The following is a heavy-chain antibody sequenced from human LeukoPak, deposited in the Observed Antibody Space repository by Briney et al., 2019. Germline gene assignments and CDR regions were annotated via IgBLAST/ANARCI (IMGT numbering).Heavy chain of an antibody. Sequence: GGSLRLSCAASGFTFDDYAMHWVRQAPGKGLEWVSGISWNSGSIGYADSVKGRFTISRDNAKNSLYLQMNSLRAEDTALYYCAKGVAVAVESAFDIWGQGTMVTVSS. V-gene: IGHV3-9*01. J-gene: IGHJ3*02. CDR1: GFTFDDYA. D-gene: IGHD6-19*01. CDR3: AKGVAVAVESAFDI. CDR2: ISWNSGSI.